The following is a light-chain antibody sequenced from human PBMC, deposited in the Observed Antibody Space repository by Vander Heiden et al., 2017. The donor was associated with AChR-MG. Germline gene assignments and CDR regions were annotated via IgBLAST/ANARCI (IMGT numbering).Light chain of an antibody. J-gene: IGKJ1*01. V-gene: IGKV3-20*01. Sequence: ESVLTQSPGTLSLSPGERATLSCRASQSVVSSYLAGYQQKPGQAPRLLMCGASSRATGIPDRFSGSGSGTDFTLTISRLEPEDFAVYYCQQYGSSPRTFGQGTKVEIK. CDR1: QSVVSSY. CDR3: QQYGSSPRT. CDR2: GAS.